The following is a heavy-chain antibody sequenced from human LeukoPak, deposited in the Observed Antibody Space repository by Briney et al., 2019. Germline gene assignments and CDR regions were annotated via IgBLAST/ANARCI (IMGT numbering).Heavy chain of an antibody. V-gene: IGHV3-23*01. D-gene: IGHD4-17*01. Sequence: GGSLRLSCAASGFTFSSYAMNWVRQAPGKGLEWVSAISSSGGYTYYADSVKGRFTISRDNSKNTLFLQMNRLRAEDTAVYYCAKDGRDFGDYDSYFQHWGQGTLVTVSS. J-gene: IGHJ1*01. CDR2: ISSSGGYT. CDR3: AKDGRDFGDYDSYFQH. CDR1: GFTFSSYA.